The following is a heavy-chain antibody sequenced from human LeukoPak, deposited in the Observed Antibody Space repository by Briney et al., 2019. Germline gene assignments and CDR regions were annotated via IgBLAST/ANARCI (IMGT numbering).Heavy chain of an antibody. J-gene: IGHJ5*02. D-gene: IGHD6-13*01. V-gene: IGHV1-8*01. CDR2: MNPNSGNT. CDR3: ARVGSSSWYRRNWFDP. CDR1: GYTFTSYD. Sequence: ASVKVSCKASGYTFTSYDINWVRPATGQGLEWMGWMNPNSGNTGYAQKFQGRVTMTRNTSISTAYMELSSLRSEDTAVYYCARVGSSSWYRRNWFDPWGQGALVTVSS.